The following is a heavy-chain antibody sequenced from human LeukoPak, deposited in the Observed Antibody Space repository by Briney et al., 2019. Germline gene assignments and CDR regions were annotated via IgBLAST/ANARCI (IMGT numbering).Heavy chain of an antibody. D-gene: IGHD2-2*01. CDR3: AAVSSCSSTSCYHDAFDI. Sequence: SVKVSCKASGFTFTSSAMQWVRQARGQRLEWIGWIVVGSGNTNYAQKFQERVTIARDMSTSTAYMELSSLRSEDTAVYYCAAVSSCSSTSCYHDAFDIWGQGTMVTVSS. V-gene: IGHV1-58*02. CDR2: IVVGSGNT. J-gene: IGHJ3*02. CDR1: GFTFTSSA.